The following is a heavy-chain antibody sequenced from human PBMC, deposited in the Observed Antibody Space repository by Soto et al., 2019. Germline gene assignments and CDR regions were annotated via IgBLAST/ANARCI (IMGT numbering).Heavy chain of an antibody. J-gene: IGHJ6*02. V-gene: IGHV1-69*06. CDR2: IIPIFGTA. CDR1: GGTFSSYA. CDR3: ARVNVVVTAAIRYYYYGMDV. D-gene: IGHD2-2*02. Sequence: SVKVSCKASGGTFSSYAISWVRQAPGQGLEWMGGIIPIFGTANYAQKFQGRVTITADKSTSTAYMELSSLRSEDTAVYYCARVNVVVTAAIRYYYYGMDVWGQGTTVTV.